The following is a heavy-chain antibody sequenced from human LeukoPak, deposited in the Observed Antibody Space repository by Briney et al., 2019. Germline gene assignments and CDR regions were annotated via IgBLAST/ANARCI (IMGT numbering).Heavy chain of an antibody. D-gene: IGHD3-10*01. Sequence: SETLSLTCTVSGGSIRSSYYYWGWIRQPPGKGLEWIGSIYDSGSTYYDPSFKSRVTISVDTSKNQFSLKLNSVTAADTAVSYCARHYGPWGQGTLVTVSS. J-gene: IGHJ5*02. CDR1: GGSIRSSYYY. CDR3: ARHYGP. V-gene: IGHV4-39*01. CDR2: IYDSGST.